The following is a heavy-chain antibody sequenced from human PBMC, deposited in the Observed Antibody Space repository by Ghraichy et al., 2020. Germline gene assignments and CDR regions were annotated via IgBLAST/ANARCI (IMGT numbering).Heavy chain of an antibody. CDR2: TYYRSKWYN. D-gene: IGHD3-3*01. Sequence: SQTLSLTCAISGDNVSSNSAAWNWIRQSPSRGLEWLGRTYYRSKWYNDYAISVKSRITINPDTSKNQFSLQLNSVTPEDTAVYYCARQYYDFWSSSATTLSWFDPWGQATLVTVSS. J-gene: IGHJ5*02. CDR3: ARQYYDFWSSSATTLSWFDP. V-gene: IGHV6-1*01. CDR1: GDNVSSNSAA.